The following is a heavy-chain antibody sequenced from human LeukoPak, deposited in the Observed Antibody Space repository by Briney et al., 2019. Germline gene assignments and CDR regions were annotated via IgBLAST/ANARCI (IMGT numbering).Heavy chain of an antibody. J-gene: IGHJ4*02. CDR1: GGTFSTYG. D-gene: IGHD6-6*01. CDR2: IIPIFGPA. Sequence: ASVKVSCKASGGTFSTYGISWVRQAPGQGLEWMGGIIPIFGPANYAQKFQGRVTITADESTTTAYMEVSSLRSEDTAMYYCARDVIEYSSSSNYFGYWGQGTLVTVSS. CDR3: ARDVIEYSSSSNYFGY. V-gene: IGHV1-69*13.